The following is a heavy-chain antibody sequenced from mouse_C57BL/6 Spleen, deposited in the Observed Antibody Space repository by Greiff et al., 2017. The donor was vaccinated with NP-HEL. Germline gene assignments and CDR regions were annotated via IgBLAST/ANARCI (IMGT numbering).Heavy chain of an antibody. CDR3: AWVYGSSYDWYFDV. Sequence: QVHVKQSGAELVKPGASVKISCKASGYAFSSYWMNWVKQRPGKGLEWIGQIYPGDGDTNYNGKFKGKATLTADKSSSTAYMQLSSLTSEDSAVYFCAWVYGSSYDWYFDVWGTGTTVTVSS. V-gene: IGHV1-80*01. CDR2: IYPGDGDT. D-gene: IGHD1-1*01. J-gene: IGHJ1*03. CDR1: GYAFSSYW.